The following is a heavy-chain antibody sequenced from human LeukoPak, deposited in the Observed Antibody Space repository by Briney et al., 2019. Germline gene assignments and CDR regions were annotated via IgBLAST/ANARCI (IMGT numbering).Heavy chain of an antibody. D-gene: IGHD2-2*01. Sequence: ASVKVSCKASGYTFTSYDINWVRQATGQGLEWMGWMNPNSGNTGYAQKFQGRVTITRNTSISTAYMELSRLRSEDTAVYYCARGGRGCSSTSCSPRNPLYYYYYMDVWGKGTTVTVSS. J-gene: IGHJ6*03. CDR3: ARGGRGCSSTSCSPRNPLYYYYYMDV. CDR2: MNPNSGNT. CDR1: GYTFTSYD. V-gene: IGHV1-8*03.